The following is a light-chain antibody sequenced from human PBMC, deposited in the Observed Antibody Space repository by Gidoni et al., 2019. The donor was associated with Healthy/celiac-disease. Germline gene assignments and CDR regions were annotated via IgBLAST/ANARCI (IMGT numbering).Light chain of an antibody. CDR2: KAS. CDR1: QSISSW. J-gene: IGKJ1*01. CDR3: QQYPST. Sequence: DIQMTQSPSTLSASVGDRVTITCRARQSISSWLAWYQQKPGKAPKLLIYKASSLESGVPSRFSGSVSGTEFTLTISSLQPDDFATYYCQQYPSTFGQGTKVEIK. V-gene: IGKV1-5*03.